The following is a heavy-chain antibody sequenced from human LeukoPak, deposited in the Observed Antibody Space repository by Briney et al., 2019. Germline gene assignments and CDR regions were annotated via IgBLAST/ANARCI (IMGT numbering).Heavy chain of an antibody. V-gene: IGHV3-30*02. Sequence: GRSLRLSCAASGFTFSSYGMHWVRQAPGKGLEWVTFTRYDGGNIYYADSVKGRFTISRDNSKNTLYLQMNSLRAEDTAVYYCAKERDGYSYVYRYFDYWGQGTLVTVSS. CDR3: AKERDGYSYVYRYFDY. J-gene: IGHJ4*02. CDR1: GFTFSSYG. D-gene: IGHD5-18*01. CDR2: TRYDGGNI.